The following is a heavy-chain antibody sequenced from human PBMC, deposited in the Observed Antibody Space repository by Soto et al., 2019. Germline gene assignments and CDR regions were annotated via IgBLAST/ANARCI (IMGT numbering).Heavy chain of an antibody. CDR1: CASISRSTMY. D-gene: IGHD3-22*01. CDR3: ARLIPPDLIGYYYGIVDF. J-gene: IGHJ4*02. Sequence: SETLSLTCTVSCASISRSTMYWGWIRQSPSKGLEWIASIYYSGTTYYNLSLKGRVIMSVDTAKNQFSLNLTSVTAADTALYYCARLIPPDLIGYYYGIVDFWGQGSLVTVSS. CDR2: IYYSGTT. V-gene: IGHV4-39*01.